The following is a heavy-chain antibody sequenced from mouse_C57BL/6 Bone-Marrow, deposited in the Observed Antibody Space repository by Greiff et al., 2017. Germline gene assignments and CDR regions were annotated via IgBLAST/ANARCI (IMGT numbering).Heavy chain of an antibody. CDR3: ARLPYYFDY. CDR2: FHHDVIST. J-gene: IGHJ2*01. V-gene: IGHV5-16*01. Sequence: EVQVVESEGGLVQPGSSMKLSCTASGFTFSDYYMAWVRQVPEKGLEWVANFHHDVISTYYLDSFKSRFIISRDNAKNILYLQISSLKSEDTASYYCARLPYYFDYWGQGTTLTVSS. CDR1: GFTFSDYY.